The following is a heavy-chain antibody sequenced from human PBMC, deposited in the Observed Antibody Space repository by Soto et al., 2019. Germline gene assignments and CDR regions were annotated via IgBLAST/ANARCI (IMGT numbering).Heavy chain of an antibody. Sequence: GASGKVSCEASGYTFSRYGISWGRPAPGQGVEWMGWISAYNGNTNYAQKLQGRVTMTTDTSTSTAYMELRSLRSDDTAVYYCARWYYDILTGYYIPDYWGQGTLVTVSS. CDR3: ARWYYDILTGYYIPDY. J-gene: IGHJ4*02. CDR2: ISAYNGNT. CDR1: GYTFSRYG. V-gene: IGHV1-18*01. D-gene: IGHD3-9*01.